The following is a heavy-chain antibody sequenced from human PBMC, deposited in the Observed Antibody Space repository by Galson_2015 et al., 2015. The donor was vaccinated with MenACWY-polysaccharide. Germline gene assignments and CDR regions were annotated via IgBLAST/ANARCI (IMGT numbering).Heavy chain of an antibody. CDR3: ARDNWGDY. CDR1: GFTFSNYV. Sequence: SLRLSCAASGFTFSNYVMSWVRQAPGKGLEWVANIKQDGSEEWYVESVKGRFTISRDNAKNSVYLQMNSLRAEDTAVYFCARDNWGDYWGQGALVTVSS. J-gene: IGHJ4*02. D-gene: IGHD7-27*01. CDR2: IKQDGSEE. V-gene: IGHV3-7*01.